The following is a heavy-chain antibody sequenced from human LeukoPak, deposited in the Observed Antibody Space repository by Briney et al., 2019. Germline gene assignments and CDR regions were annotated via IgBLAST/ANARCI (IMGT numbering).Heavy chain of an antibody. CDR2: INHSGRT. J-gene: IGHJ5*02. V-gene: IGHV4-39*07. Sequence: PSETLSLTCTVSGDSISSSSDYWGWIRQPPGKGLELIGEINHSGRTNYNPSLKSRVTISVDTSKNQFSLNLSSVTAADTAVYYCARSPLTGNYGDWFDPWGQGTLVIVSS. CDR3: ARSPLTGNYGDWFDP. CDR1: GDSISSSSDY. D-gene: IGHD3-9*01.